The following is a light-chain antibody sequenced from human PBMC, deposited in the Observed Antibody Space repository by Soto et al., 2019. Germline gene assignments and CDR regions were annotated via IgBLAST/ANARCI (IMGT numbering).Light chain of an antibody. CDR2: GNS. CDR3: ESYDTSLRALYV. V-gene: IGLV1-40*01. J-gene: IGLJ1*01. CDR1: RSNIGAGDD. Sequence: QSVLTQPPSVSRTPGQRVTSCCTRSRSNIGAGDDVHWDHQVPGAAPKRLISGNSNRHSGVPDRFSGSKSGTSASLAIAGLQPEDEAEYYCESYDTSLRALYVFGRGNKVPV.